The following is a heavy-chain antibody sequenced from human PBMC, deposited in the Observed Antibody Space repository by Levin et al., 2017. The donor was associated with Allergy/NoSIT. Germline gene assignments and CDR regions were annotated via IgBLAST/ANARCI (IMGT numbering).Heavy chain of an antibody. CDR2: ISGGGSTK. Sequence: GESLKISCAASGCTFRGEDERCGRQGKGKGLEWVSAISGGGSTKYYADSVSGRFTISRDNSKNTVYLQMNSLRAEDTAVYYCARAPGKYYMDVWGKGTTVTVSS. CDR3: ARAPGKYYMDV. D-gene: IGHD2/OR15-2a*01. J-gene: IGHJ6*03. V-gene: IGHV3-23*01. CDR1: GCTFRGED.